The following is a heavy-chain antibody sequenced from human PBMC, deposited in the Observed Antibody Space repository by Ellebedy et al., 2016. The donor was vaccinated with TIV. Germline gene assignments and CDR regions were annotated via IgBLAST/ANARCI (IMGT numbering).Heavy chain of an antibody. D-gene: IGHD5-24*01. CDR3: ARDMGRWLQFLAY. CDR2: ISSDAITT. Sequence: GGSLRLSCAASGFTFTNYNMIWARQAPGKGLEWISYISSDAITTDYADSVKGRFTISRDNAKTSVYLQMNSLRAEDPAVYYCARDMGRWLQFLAYWGQGTLVTVSS. J-gene: IGHJ4*02. CDR1: GFTFTNYN. V-gene: IGHV3-48*03.